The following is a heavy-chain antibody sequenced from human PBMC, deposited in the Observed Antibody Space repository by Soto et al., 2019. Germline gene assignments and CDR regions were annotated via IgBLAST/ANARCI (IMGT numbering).Heavy chain of an antibody. J-gene: IGHJ5*02. CDR2: ISGSGGST. CDR3: AKNSGWFDP. CDR1: GFTFSSYA. D-gene: IGHD3-10*01. V-gene: IGHV3-23*01. Sequence: PGGSLRLSCAASGFTFSSYAMSWVRQAPGKGLEWVSAISGSGGSTYYADSVKGRFTISRDNSINTVFLQMNSLRADDTALYFCAKNSGWFDPWGQGTLVTVSS.